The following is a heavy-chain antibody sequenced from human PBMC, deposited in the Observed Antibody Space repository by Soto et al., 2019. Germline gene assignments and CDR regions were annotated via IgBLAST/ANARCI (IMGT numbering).Heavy chain of an antibody. CDR3: ARAEGVYCGGDCYSGPYWYLDL. Sequence: SETLSLTCTVSGGSISSFYYYWSWIRQPPGKGLEWIGYIYYSGSTYYNPSLKSRVTISVDTSKNQFSLKLSSVTAADTAVYYCARAEGVYCGGDCYSGPYWYLDLWGRGTLVTVSS. V-gene: IGHV4-30-4*01. D-gene: IGHD2-21*02. CDR2: IYYSGST. J-gene: IGHJ2*01. CDR1: GGSISSFYYY.